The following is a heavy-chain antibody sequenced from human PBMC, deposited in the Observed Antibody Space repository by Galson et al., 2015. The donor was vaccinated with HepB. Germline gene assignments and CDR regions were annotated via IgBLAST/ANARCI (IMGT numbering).Heavy chain of an antibody. J-gene: IGHJ5*02. CDR2: INPSGGST. CDR3: ARRRGGRSYYNNWFDP. Sequence: SVKVSCKASGYTFTSYYMHWVRQAPGQGLEWMGIINPSGGSTSYAQKFQGQVTISADKSISTAYLQWSSLKASDTAMYYCARRRGGRSYYNNWFDPWGQGTLVTVSP. V-gene: IGHV1-46*01. D-gene: IGHD3-10*01. CDR1: GYTFTSYY.